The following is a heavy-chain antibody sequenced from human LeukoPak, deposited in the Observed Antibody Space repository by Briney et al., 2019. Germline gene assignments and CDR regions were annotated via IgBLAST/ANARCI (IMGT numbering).Heavy chain of an antibody. CDR1: GYSFTNYW. Sequence: GESLKISCKGSGYSFTNYWIGWVRQMPGKGLEWMGVIFPIDSDTRYSPSFHGQVTISADKSISTAYLQWSSLKASDTAMYYCARRSAVAGRFNDFDYWGQGTLVTVSS. V-gene: IGHV5-51*01. CDR2: IFPIDSDT. CDR3: ARRSAVAGRFNDFDY. D-gene: IGHD6-19*01. J-gene: IGHJ4*02.